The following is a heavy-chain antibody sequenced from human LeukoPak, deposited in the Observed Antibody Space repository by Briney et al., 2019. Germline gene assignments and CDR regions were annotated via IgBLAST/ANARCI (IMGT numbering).Heavy chain of an antibody. D-gene: IGHD6-19*01. CDR2: ITPFNGNT. CDR1: GYTFTYRY. V-gene: IGHV1-45*02. Sequence: SVKVSCKASGYTFTYRYLHWVRQAPGQALEWMGWITPFNGNTNYAQKFQDRVTITRDRPMSTAYMELSSLRSEDTAMYYCASGTGSSGWAYFDYWGQETLVTVSS. J-gene: IGHJ4*02. CDR3: ASGTGSSGWAYFDY.